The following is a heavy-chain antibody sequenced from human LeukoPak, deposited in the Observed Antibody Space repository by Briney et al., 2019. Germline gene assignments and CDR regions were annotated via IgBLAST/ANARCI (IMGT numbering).Heavy chain of an antibody. D-gene: IGHD2/OR15-2a*01. Sequence: GGPVRLSCQASGFTLNDYWILGLGQGPGEGRVGVSRITHGGDSAGYAGYVEGRFNNSRDNYQNTVYLALNSLRAEDTAVYYCARDSGVSNALDHWGQGALVTVSS. J-gene: IGHJ1*01. CDR1: GFTLNDYW. V-gene: IGHV3-74*01. CDR2: ITHGGDSA. CDR3: ARDSGVSNALDH.